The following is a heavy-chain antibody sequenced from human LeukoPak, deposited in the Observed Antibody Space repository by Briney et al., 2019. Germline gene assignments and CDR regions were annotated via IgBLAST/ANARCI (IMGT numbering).Heavy chain of an antibody. Sequence: SVKVSCKASGGTFSSYAISWVRQAPGQGLEWMGRIIPILGMANYAQKFQGRVTITADKSTSTAYMELSSLRSEDTAVYYCARDLIRLVVAATDRYFDYWGQGTLVTVSS. V-gene: IGHV1-69*04. CDR3: ARDLIRLVVAATDRYFDY. D-gene: IGHD2-15*01. J-gene: IGHJ4*02. CDR1: GGTFSSYA. CDR2: IIPILGMA.